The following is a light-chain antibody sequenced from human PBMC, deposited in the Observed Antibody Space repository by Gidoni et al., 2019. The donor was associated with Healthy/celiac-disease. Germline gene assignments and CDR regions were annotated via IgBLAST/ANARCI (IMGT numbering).Light chain of an antibody. J-gene: IGKJ3*01. V-gene: IGKV1-NL1*01. CDR1: QGISNS. CDR2: AAS. CDR3: QQYYSTIT. Sequence: DIQMTQSPSSLSASVGDRVTITCRARQGISNSLAWYQQKPGKAPKLLLYAASRLESGVPSRFSGSGSGTDYTLTISSLQPEDFATYYCQQYYSTITFGPGTKVDIK.